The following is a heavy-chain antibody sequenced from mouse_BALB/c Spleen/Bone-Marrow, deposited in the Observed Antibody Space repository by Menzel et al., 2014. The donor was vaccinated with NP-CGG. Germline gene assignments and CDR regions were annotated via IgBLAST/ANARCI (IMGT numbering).Heavy chain of an antibody. V-gene: IGHV14-3*02. CDR2: IEPANGNT. CDR1: GFNIKDTY. J-gene: IGHJ2*01. CDR3: ARLGDWGQ. Sequence: VQLQQSGAEFVKPGASVILSCTVSGFNIKDTYMHWVKVRPEQGLEWIGRIEPANGNTKYDPKFQGKATITADTSSNTPYMHLSSLTSEDTAVYYCARLGDWGQGGQDTALTVSS. D-gene: IGHD3-3*01.